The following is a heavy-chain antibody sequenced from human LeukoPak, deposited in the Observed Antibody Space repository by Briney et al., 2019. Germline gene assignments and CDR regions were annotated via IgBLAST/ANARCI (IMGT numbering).Heavy chain of an antibody. D-gene: IGHD2-2*01. Sequence: PGGSLRLSCAASGFTFSSYAMSWVRQAPGKGLEWVSAISGSGGSTYYADSVKGRFTISRDNSKNTLYLQMNSLRAEDTAVYYCAKWRPDQYCSSTSCNSSGYWGQGTLVTVSS. CDR2: ISGSGGST. V-gene: IGHV3-23*01. CDR1: GFTFSSYA. CDR3: AKWRPDQYCSSTSCNSSGY. J-gene: IGHJ4*02.